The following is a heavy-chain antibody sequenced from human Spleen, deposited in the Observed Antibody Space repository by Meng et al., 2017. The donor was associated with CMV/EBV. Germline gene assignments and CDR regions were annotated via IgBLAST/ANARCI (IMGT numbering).Heavy chain of an antibody. D-gene: IGHD6-13*01. V-gene: IGHV3-23*03. Sequence: SLSLYCAASGFTFNNYALSWVRQATGKGLEWVAVIYAGGRSAYYADSVKGRFTIFRDSSKNTVYLEMNSLRAEDTALYYCAKDSTYSAWGQGTLVTVSS. J-gene: IGHJ5*02. CDR2: IYAGGRSA. CDR3: AKDSTYSA. CDR1: GFTFNNYA.